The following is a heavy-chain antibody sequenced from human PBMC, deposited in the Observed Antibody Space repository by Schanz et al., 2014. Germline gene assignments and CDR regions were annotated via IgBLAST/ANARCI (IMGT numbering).Heavy chain of an antibody. V-gene: IGHV1-18*01. CDR1: GYTFTSHG. Sequence: QVQLVQSGAEVKKPGASVKVSCKASGYTFTSHGISWVRQAPGQGLQWMGWISPYTGNTNYAQTLQGRITLTTNTATSTAYMELRSMRSDDTALYYCSTMGAYCTNTTCHAHEPFEVWGQGTMVTVSS. J-gene: IGHJ3*01. CDR2: ISPYTGNT. CDR3: STMGAYCTNTTCHAHEPFEV. D-gene: IGHD2-8*01.